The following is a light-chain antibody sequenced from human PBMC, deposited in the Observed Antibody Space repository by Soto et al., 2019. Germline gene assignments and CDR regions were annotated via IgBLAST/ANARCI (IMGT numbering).Light chain of an antibody. V-gene: IGLV2-23*02. J-gene: IGLJ1*01. CDR1: SSDVGSYNL. CDR2: EVT. Sequence: QSVLPQPASVSGSPGQSITISCTGTSSDVGSYNLVSWYQQHPGKAPKLLIYEVTKRPSGVSNRFSGSKSGNTASLTISGLQAEDEADYSCCSYAGSSTSYVFGPGTKVTVL. CDR3: CSYAGSSTSYV.